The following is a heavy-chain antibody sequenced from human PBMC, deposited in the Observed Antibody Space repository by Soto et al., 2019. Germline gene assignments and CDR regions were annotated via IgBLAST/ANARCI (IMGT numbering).Heavy chain of an antibody. Sequence: QLQLQESGSGLVKPSQTLSLTCAVSGGSISSGGYSWSWIWQPPGKGLEWIGYIYHSGSTYYNPSLKSRVTLSVDRSKKQFSLKLSSVTAADTAVYYCARGLNTAAALDYWGQGTLVTVSS. CDR3: ARGLNTAAALDY. J-gene: IGHJ4*02. V-gene: IGHV4-30-2*01. D-gene: IGHD6-13*01. CDR1: GGSISSGGYS. CDR2: IYHSGST.